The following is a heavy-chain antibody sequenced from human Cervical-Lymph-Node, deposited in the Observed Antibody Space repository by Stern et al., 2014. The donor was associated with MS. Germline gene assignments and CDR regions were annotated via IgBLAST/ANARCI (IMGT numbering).Heavy chain of an antibody. CDR1: GYTFTDHP. D-gene: IGHD4-11*01. Sequence: MQLVESGAEVKKPGASVKVSCKASGYTFTDHPIHWVRQAPGQGLEWMGWINAGNDNTKYSQKFQGRLTITRDTSAITSYMELSSLGSEDTAVYYCAREGKHSKDYYYFYGLDVWGQGTTVTVSS. J-gene: IGHJ6*02. CDR3: AREGKHSKDYYYFYGLDV. V-gene: IGHV1-3*01. CDR2: INAGNDNT.